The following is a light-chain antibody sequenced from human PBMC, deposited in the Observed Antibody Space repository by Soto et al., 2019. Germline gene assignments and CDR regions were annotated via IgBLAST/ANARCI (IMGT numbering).Light chain of an antibody. Sequence: QAVVTQEPSVTVSPGGTVTLTCSSSTGAVTSGHYPYWFQQKPGQAPTKLIYDTSNKHSWTPARFSGSLLGGKAALTLSGAQPEDEAEYHCLLSYGGIQRVFGGGTQLTVL. V-gene: IGLV7-46*01. CDR2: DTS. J-gene: IGLJ7*01. CDR3: LLSYGGIQRV. CDR1: TGAVTSGHY.